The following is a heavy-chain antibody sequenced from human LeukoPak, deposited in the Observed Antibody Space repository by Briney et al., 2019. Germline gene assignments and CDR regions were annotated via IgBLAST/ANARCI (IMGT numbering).Heavy chain of an antibody. D-gene: IGHD3-10*01. J-gene: IGHJ4*02. V-gene: IGHV4-39*07. CDR2: IYYSGST. CDR3: ARDQTGRGYFDY. CDR1: GCSISSSSYY. Sequence: AETLSLTCTVSGCSISSSSYYWGWIRQPPGKGLEWIGTIYYSGSTFYNPSLKSRVTISVDTSKNQFSLKLSSVTAADTAVFYCARDQTGRGYFDYWGQGTLVTVSS.